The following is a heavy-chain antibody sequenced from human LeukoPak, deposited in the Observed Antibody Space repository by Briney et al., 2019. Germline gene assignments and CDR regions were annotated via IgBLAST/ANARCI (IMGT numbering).Heavy chain of an antibody. CDR2: IIPIFGTA. Sequence: SVKVSCKASGGTFSSYAISWVRQAPGQGLEWMGRIIPIFGTANYAQKFQGRVTITADKSTSTAYMELSSLRSEDTAVYYCARDPPYSGYDHEDYWGQGTLVTASS. J-gene: IGHJ4*02. CDR3: ARDPPYSGYDHEDY. V-gene: IGHV1-69*06. CDR1: GGTFSSYA. D-gene: IGHD5-12*01.